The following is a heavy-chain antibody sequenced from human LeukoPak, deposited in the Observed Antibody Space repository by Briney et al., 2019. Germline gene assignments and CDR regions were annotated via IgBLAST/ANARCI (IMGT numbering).Heavy chain of an antibody. D-gene: IGHD2-2*01. CDR1: GFTFSSYS. Sequence: GGSLRLSCAASGFTFSSYSMNWVRQAPGKGLEWVSSISSSSSYIYYADSVKGRFTISRDNAKNSLYLQMNSLRAEDTAVYYCARGPDIVVVPATFDYWGQGTLVTVSS. CDR2: ISSSSSYI. CDR3: ARGPDIVVVPATFDY. V-gene: IGHV3-21*01. J-gene: IGHJ4*02.